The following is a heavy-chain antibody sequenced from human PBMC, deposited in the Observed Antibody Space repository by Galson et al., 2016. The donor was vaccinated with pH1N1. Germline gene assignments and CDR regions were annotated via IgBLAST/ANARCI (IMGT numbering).Heavy chain of an antibody. J-gene: IGHJ3*02. CDR2: INWSSGSI. CDR3: VTDSGDGDRNLVPHDAFDI. Sequence: SLRLSCAAAGFTFGYHGMHWVRQVPGKGLEWVSGINWSSGSIAYADSVRGRFPISRDTAKNSLYLQMNSLRPEDTALYYCVTDSGDGDRNLVPHDAFDIWGQGTMVTVSS. CDR1: GFTFGYHG. D-gene: IGHD4-17*01. V-gene: IGHV3-9*01.